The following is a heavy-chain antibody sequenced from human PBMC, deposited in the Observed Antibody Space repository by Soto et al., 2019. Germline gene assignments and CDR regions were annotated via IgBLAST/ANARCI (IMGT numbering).Heavy chain of an antibody. V-gene: IGHV4-30-2*01. CDR1: GGSISSGGYS. J-gene: IGHJ4*02. Sequence: SETLSLTCAVSGGSISSGGYSWSWIRQPPGKGLEWIGYIYHSGSTYYNPSLKSRVTISVDRSKNQFSLKLSSVTAADTTVYYCARASLWFGESPLDYWGRGTLVTVSS. CDR3: ARASLWFGESPLDY. CDR2: IYHSGST. D-gene: IGHD3-10*01.